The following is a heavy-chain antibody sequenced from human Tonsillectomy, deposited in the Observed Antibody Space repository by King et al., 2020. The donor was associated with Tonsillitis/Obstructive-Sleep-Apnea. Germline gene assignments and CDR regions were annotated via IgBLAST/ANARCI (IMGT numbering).Heavy chain of an antibody. D-gene: IGHD2/OR15-2a*01. CDR2: ISSSSSYI. Sequence: VQLVESGGGLVKPGGSLRLSCAASGFTFSSYSMNWVRQAPGKGLEWVSSISSSSSYIYYADSVKGRFTISRDNAKNSLYLQMNSLGAEDTAVYYCARVRIGGAYFDYWGQGTLVTVSS. CDR1: GFTFSSYS. CDR3: ARVRIGGAYFDY. V-gene: IGHV3-21*01. J-gene: IGHJ4*02.